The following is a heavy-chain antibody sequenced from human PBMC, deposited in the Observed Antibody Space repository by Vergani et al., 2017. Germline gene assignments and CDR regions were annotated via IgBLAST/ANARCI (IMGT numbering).Heavy chain of an antibody. CDR1: GGSMSGYY. V-gene: IGHV4-59*01. J-gene: IGHJ5*02. Sequence: QVRLQESGPGLVKPSETLSLTCSVSGGSMSGYYWSWIRQPPGKELEWIGYMYHSGSTNYNPSLETRVTISGDTSKNQFSLKLNSVTAADTAVYYCGRVADFYGLGGRLLDLWGQGILVTGSS. CDR2: MYHSGST. D-gene: IGHD3-10*01. CDR3: GRVADFYGLGGRLLDL.